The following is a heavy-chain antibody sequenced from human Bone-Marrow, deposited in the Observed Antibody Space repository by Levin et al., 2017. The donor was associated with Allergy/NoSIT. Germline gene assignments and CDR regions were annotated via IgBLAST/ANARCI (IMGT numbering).Heavy chain of an antibody. CDR3: ALISMVPHYYYGMDV. CDR2: ISSSGSTI. J-gene: IGHJ6*02. V-gene: IGHV3-11*01. CDR1: GFTFSDYY. Sequence: SGGSLRLSCAASGFTFSDYYMSWIRQAPGKGLEWVSYISSSGSTIYYADSVKGRFTISRDNAKNSLYLQMNSLRAEDTAVYYCALISMVPHYYYGMDVWGQGTTVTVSS. D-gene: IGHD3-10*01.